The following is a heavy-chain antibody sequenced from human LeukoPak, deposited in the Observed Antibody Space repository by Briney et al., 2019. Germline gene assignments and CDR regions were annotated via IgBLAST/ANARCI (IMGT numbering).Heavy chain of an antibody. CDR1: GGTFSSYA. CDR2: IIPIFGTA. V-gene: IGHV1-69*05. J-gene: IGHJ3*02. D-gene: IGHD3-10*01. Sequence: GASVKVSCKASGGTFSSYAISWVRQAPGQGLEWMGGIIPIFGTANYAQKFQGRVTITTDESTSTAYMELSSLRSEDTAVYYCERDSMVRGVNDAFDIWGQGTMVTVSS. CDR3: ERDSMVRGVNDAFDI.